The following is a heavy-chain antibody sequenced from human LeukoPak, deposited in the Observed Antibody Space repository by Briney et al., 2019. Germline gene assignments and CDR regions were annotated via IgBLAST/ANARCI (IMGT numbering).Heavy chain of an antibody. CDR1: GDSISSSDYY. CDR3: ARVYSSSWYYFDY. D-gene: IGHD6-6*01. V-gene: IGHV4-61*08. Sequence: SETLSLTCSVSGDSISSSDYYWSWIRQPPGKGLEWIGYIYYSGSTNYNPSLKSRVTISVDTSKNQFSLKLSSVAAADTAVYYCARVYSSSWYYFDYWGQGTLVTVSS. J-gene: IGHJ4*02. CDR2: IYYSGST.